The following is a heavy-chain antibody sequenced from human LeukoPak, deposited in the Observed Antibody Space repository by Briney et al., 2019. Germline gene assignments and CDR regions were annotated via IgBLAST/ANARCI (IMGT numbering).Heavy chain of an antibody. Sequence: GASVKVSCKASGYTFTSYGISWVRQAPGQGLEWMGWISAYNGNTNYAQKLQGRVTMTTDTPTSTAYMELRSLRSDDTAVYYCARGRGSGWSGDRFDYWGQGTLVTVSS. J-gene: IGHJ4*02. CDR1: GYTFTSYG. V-gene: IGHV1-18*01. D-gene: IGHD6-19*01. CDR2: ISAYNGNT. CDR3: ARGRGSGWSGDRFDY.